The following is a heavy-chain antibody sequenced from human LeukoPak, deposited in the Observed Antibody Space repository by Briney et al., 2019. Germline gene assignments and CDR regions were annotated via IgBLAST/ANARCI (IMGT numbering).Heavy chain of an antibody. CDR3: AKGRGPTPLGDAGADV. Sequence: GGSLRLSCTATGFKFNDYGMYWVRLPPQKGPEWVALVWFDNSNEHYADSAKGRFFISRNNDENTLFLHMNSLTVEDTAVYYCAKGRGPTPLGDAGADVWGKGTAVTVSA. V-gene: IGHV3-33*02. D-gene: IGHD1-26*01. CDR2: VWFDNSNE. J-gene: IGHJ6*04. CDR1: GFKFNDYG.